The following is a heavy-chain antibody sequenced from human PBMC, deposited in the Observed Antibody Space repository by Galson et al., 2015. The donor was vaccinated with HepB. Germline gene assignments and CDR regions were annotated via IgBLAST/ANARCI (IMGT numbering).Heavy chain of an antibody. CDR2: ISSNGGST. J-gene: IGHJ4*02. Sequence: SLRLSCAASGFTFSSYGMHWVRQAPGKGLEYVSAISSNGGSTYYANSVKGRFTISRDNSKNTLYLQMGSLRAEDMAVYYCARNSGYDWGTIDYWGQGTLVTVSS. CDR1: GFTFSSYG. D-gene: IGHD5-12*01. CDR3: ARNSGYDWGTIDY. V-gene: IGHV3-64*01.